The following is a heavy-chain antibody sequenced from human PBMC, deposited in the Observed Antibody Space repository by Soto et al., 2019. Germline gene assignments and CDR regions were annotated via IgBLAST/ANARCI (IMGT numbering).Heavy chain of an antibody. CDR2: IYYSGSI. CDR3: AREIAVAGTHYFDY. Sequence: SETLALTCTVSGGSISNYYLSWIRQRPGKGLEWIVYIYYSGSINYNPSLKSRVTISEDTSKNKFSMKMSSVTAADTAVYYCAREIAVAGTHYFDYWGQGTLITVSS. J-gene: IGHJ4*02. D-gene: IGHD6-19*01. V-gene: IGHV4-59*01. CDR1: GGSISNYY.